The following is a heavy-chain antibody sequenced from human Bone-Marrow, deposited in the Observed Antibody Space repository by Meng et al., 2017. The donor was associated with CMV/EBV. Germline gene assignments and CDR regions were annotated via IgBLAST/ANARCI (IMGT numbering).Heavy chain of an antibody. CDR2: IYYSGST. J-gene: IGHJ4*02. D-gene: IGHD2-2*01. V-gene: IGHV4-31*03. CDR1: GGSISSGGYY. CDR3: ARKTVVPARIDY. Sequence: SETLSLTCTVSGGSISSGGYYWSWIRQHPGKGLEWIGYIYYSGSTYYNPSLKSRVTISVDTSKNQFSLKLSSVTAADTAVYYCARKTVVPARIDYWGQGTLVTVSS.